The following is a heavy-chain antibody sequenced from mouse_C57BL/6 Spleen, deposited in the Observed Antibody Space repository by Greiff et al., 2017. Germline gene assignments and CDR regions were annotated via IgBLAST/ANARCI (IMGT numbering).Heavy chain of an antibody. D-gene: IGHD1-1*01. J-gene: IGHJ4*01. Sequence: VQLQQSVAELVRPGASVKLSCTASGFNIKNTYMHWVKQRPEQGLEWIGRIDPANGNTKYAPKFQGKATLTANTSSSTAYMELSSLTSEDSAVYYCARSRFITTGVGRDYYAMDYWGQGTSVTVSS. V-gene: IGHV14-3*01. CDR1: GFNIKNTY. CDR3: ARSRFITTGVGRDYYAMDY. CDR2: IDPANGNT.